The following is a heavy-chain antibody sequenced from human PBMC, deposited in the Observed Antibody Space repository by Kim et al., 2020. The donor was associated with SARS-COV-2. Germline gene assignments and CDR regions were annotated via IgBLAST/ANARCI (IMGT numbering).Heavy chain of an antibody. J-gene: IGHJ6*02. D-gene: IGHD1-7*01. Sequence: ASVKVSCKASGYTFTGYYMHWVRQAPGQGLEWMGRINPNSGGTNYAQKFQGRVTMTRDTSISTAYMELSRLRSDDTAVYYCARPRNYSLFRAGIQDGMDVWGQGTTVTVSS. CDR1: GYTFTGYY. CDR3: ARPRNYSLFRAGIQDGMDV. V-gene: IGHV1-2*06. CDR2: INPNSGGT.